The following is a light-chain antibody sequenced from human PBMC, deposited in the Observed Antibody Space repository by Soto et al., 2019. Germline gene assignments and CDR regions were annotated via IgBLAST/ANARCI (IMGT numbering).Light chain of an antibody. CDR1: QSVSSS. Sequence: EIVLTQSPATLSLSPGETATLSCMASQSVSSSLAWYQQKPGQTPRLLIYDASNRATGIPARFSGSGSGTDFTLTVSSLEPEDFAVYYCQQRSSWPLTFGGGTKVEIK. J-gene: IGKJ4*01. CDR2: DAS. V-gene: IGKV3-11*01. CDR3: QQRSSWPLT.